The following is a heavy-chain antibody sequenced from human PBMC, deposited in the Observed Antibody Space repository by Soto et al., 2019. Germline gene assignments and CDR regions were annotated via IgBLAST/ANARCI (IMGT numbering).Heavy chain of an antibody. CDR2: IKQDGSVK. Sequence: EVQLVESGGGLVQPGGSLRLSCVASGFIFSNYWMTWVRQAPGKGLEWVANIKQDGSVKWYVDSVKGRFTVSRDNGENKLYLQMNSLRAEDTAVYYCARVRYYHDVSGYRWFDPWGQGTLVTVSS. CDR1: GFIFSNYW. D-gene: IGHD3-22*01. V-gene: IGHV3-7*05. CDR3: ARVRYYHDVSGYRWFDP. J-gene: IGHJ5*02.